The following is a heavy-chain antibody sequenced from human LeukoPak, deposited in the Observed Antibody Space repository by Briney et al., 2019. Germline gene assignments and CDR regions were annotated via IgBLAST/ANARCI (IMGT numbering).Heavy chain of an antibody. D-gene: IGHD4-17*01. Sequence: SETLSLTCTVSGGSISSYYWSWIRQPPGKGLEWIGYIYYSGSTNYNPSLKSRVTISVDTSKNQFSLKLSSVTAADTAVYYCARVQSYGDYGVWFDPWGQGTLVTVSS. CDR3: ARVQSYGDYGVWFDP. J-gene: IGHJ5*02. V-gene: IGHV4-59*01. CDR1: GGSISSYY. CDR2: IYYSGST.